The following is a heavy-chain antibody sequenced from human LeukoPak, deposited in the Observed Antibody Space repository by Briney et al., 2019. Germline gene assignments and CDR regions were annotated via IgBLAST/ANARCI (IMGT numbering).Heavy chain of an antibody. CDR3: AKGAEIDL. CDR1: GFTFTSYA. D-gene: IGHD3-16*01. Sequence: AGGSLRLSCATSGFTFTSYAMNWVRQAPGKGLEWVSAVTGPGDTTYYADSVKGRFFMSREDSKTTVYLQMNSLRAEDTAIYYCAKGAEIDLWGQGTLVTVSS. V-gene: IGHV3-23*01. J-gene: IGHJ5*02. CDR2: VTGPGDTT.